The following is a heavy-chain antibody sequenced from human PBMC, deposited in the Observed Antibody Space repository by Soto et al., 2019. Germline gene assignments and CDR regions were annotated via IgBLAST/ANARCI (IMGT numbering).Heavy chain of an antibody. J-gene: IGHJ6*02. CDR2: VQQDASEK. CDR1: GFTFNSYW. Sequence: EGQLVESGGGLVQPGESLRLSCAGSGFTFNSYWMSWVRQAPGKGLEWVAKVQQDASEKYYVDSVKGRFTISRDNAKNSVYLQMNSLRVEDTAVYYCARGGLHRSGYEYYYYYYGLDVWGQGTTVTVAS. D-gene: IGHD5-12*01. V-gene: IGHV3-7*03. CDR3: ARGGLHRSGYEYYYYYYGLDV.